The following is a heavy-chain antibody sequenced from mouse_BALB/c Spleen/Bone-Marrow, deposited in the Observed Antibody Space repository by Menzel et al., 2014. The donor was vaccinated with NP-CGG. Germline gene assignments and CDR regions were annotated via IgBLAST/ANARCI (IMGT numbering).Heavy chain of an antibody. CDR2: ILPGSDNT. CDR1: GYTFSNYW. V-gene: IGHV1-9*01. CDR3: ARGNPFDF. J-gene: IGHJ2*01. Sequence: QVQLQQSGGELMKPGASVKISCKATGYTFSNYWIQWVKQRPGHGPEWIGEILPGSDNTNYNEKFKGKATFTADTSSNTAYMQLSSPTSEDSTVYYCARGNPFDFWGQGTTLTVSS.